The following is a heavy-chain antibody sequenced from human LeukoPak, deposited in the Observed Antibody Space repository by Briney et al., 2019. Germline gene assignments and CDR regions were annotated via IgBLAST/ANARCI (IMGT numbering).Heavy chain of an antibody. V-gene: IGHV3-48*01. CDR2: ISSSSSTI. CDR3: ARVSTAAGPYYYYYYMDV. Sequence: PGGSLRLSCAASGFTFSSYSMNWVRQAPGKGLEWVSYISSSSSTIYYADSVKGRFTISRDNAKNSLYLQMNSLRAEDTAVYYCARVSTAAGPYYYYYYMDVWGKGTTVTVSS. CDR1: GFTFSSYS. D-gene: IGHD6-13*01. J-gene: IGHJ6*03.